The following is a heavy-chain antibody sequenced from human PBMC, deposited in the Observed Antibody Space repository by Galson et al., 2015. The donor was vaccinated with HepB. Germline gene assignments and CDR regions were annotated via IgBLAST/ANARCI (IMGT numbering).Heavy chain of an antibody. D-gene: IGHD6-13*01. CDR2: INADNGNT. CDR1: GYIFTTYA. V-gene: IGHV1-3*01. CDR3: ARADSSSWYGGSDFDY. Sequence: SVKVSCKASGYIFTTYAIHWVRQAPGQRLEWMGWINADNGNTKYSQKFQGRVTFTRYTFASTAYMELSSLTSDDTAMYYCARADSSSWYGGSDFDYWGQGTLVTVSS. J-gene: IGHJ4*02.